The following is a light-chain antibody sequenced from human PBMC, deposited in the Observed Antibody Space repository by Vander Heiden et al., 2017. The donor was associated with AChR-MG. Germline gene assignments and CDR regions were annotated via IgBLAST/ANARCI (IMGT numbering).Light chain of an antibody. CDR1: KLGDKF. CDR3: QAWDSSTMV. CDR2: QNT. J-gene: IGLJ3*02. Sequence: SYDLTQPPSVSASPGQTASITCSGDKLGDKFACWYQQKPGQSPVLVIYQNTKRSSGIPERFSGSTSGNTATLTISGTQSMDEADYYCQAWDSSTMVFGGGTKLTVL. V-gene: IGLV3-1*01.